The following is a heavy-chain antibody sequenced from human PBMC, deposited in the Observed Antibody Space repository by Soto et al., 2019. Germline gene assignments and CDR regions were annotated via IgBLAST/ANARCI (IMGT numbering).Heavy chain of an antibody. V-gene: IGHV6-1*01. J-gene: IGHJ6*02. CDR3: ARDVRRVPDTTNYYYGMDV. D-gene: IGHD1-26*01. CDR1: GDSVSSNSAA. CDR2: TYYRSKWYN. Sequence: SPTLSLTCAISGDSVSSNSAAWNWIRQSPSRGLEWLGRTYYRSKWYNDYAVSVKSRITINPDTSKNQFSLQLNSVTPEDTAVYYCARDVRRVPDTTNYYYGMDVWGQGTTVTVSS.